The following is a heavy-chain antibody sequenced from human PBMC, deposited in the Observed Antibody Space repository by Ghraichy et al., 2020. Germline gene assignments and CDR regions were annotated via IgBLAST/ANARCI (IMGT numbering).Heavy chain of an antibody. J-gene: IGHJ5*02. CDR1: GGSISSGDYY. D-gene: IGHD6-6*01. CDR3: ARAAIIAARPGWFDP. V-gene: IGHV4-30-4*01. CDR2: IYYSGST. Sequence: SETLSLTCTVSGGSISSGDYYWSWIRQPPGKGLEWIGYIYYSGSTYYNPSLKSRVTISVDKSKNQFSLKLSSVIATDTAVYYCARAAIIAARPGWFDPWGQGTLVTVAS.